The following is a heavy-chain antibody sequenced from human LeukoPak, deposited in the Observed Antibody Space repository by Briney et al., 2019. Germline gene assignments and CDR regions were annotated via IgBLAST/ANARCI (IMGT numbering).Heavy chain of an antibody. V-gene: IGHV4-59*01. CDR3: ARSRWFDS. Sequence: SETLSLTCTVSGGSISSYYWSWIRQPPGKGLEWIGYIYYSGSTNYNPSLKSRVTISADTSKNQFSLKLSSVTAADTAVYYCARSRWFDSWGQGTLVTVSS. J-gene: IGHJ5*01. CDR1: GGSISSYY. CDR2: IYYSGST.